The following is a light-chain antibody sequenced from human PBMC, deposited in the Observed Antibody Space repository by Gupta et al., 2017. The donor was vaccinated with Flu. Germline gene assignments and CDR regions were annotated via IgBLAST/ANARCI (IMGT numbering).Light chain of an antibody. CDR3: MQTLQTPYT. CDR2: LAS. CDR1: QSLLHNNGDNC. J-gene: IGKJ2*01. Sequence: SCTSSQSLLHNNGDNCLDWYLQKPGQSPQLLIYLASNRAFGVPDRFSASGSGTDFTLTVSRVEAEDFGVYYCMQTLQTPYTFAQGTKLEIK. V-gene: IGKV2-28*01.